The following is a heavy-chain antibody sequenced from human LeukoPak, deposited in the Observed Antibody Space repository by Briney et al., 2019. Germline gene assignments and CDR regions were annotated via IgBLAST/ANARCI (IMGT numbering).Heavy chain of an antibody. CDR2: IWYDGSNK. V-gene: IGHV3-33*01. D-gene: IGHD3-22*01. CDR1: GFTFSSYG. CDR3: ASGYYDSSGYYYPYYFDY. J-gene: IGHJ4*02. Sequence: GGSLRLPCAASGFTFSSYGMHWVRQAPGKGLEWVAVIWYDGSNKYYADSVKGRFTISRDNSKNTLYLQMNSLRAEDTAVYYCASGYYDSSGYYYPYYFDYWGQGTLVTVSS.